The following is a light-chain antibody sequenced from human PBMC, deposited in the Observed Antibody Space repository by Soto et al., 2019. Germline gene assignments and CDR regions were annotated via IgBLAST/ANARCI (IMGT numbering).Light chain of an antibody. V-gene: IGLV2-14*03. J-gene: IGLJ1*01. CDR1: IDDIGAYDY. CDR3: SSSTTTYRLV. CDR2: DVN. Sequence: HSARTRAASGQGPAERWSTISCTRTIDDIGAYDYVSWYQQRPGSAPQLIIYDVNNRPSGTSHRFSGSKSVHTAYLTISGLQSDDEATYHCSSSTTTYRLVLATGTKVPVL.